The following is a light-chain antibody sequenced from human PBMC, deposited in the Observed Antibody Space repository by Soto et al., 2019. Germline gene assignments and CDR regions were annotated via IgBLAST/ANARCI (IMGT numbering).Light chain of an antibody. J-gene: IGLJ2*01. CDR3: QTWGTGIGV. CDR1: SGHSNYA. V-gene: IGLV4-69*01. CDR2: LNSDGSH. Sequence: QLVLTQSPSASASLGASVKLTCTLSSGHSNYAIAWHQQQPEKGPRYLMKLNSDGSHRKGDGIPDRFSGSSSGAEHYLTISSLQSEDGADYCCQTWGTGIGVFGGGTKLTVL.